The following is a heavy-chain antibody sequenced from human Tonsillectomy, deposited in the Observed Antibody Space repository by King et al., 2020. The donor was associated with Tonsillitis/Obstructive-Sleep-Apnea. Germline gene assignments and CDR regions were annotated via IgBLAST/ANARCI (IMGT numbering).Heavy chain of an antibody. J-gene: IGHJ6*03. CDR2: ISWNSGSI. V-gene: IGHV3-9*01. CDR3: AKGPNNWNYKYYMVV. CDR1: GFSFDDYA. D-gene: IGHD3-3*01. Sequence: VQLVESGGGLEQPGESLRLSCAASGFSFDDYAMHWVRQALGKGLEWVSGISWNSGSIGYADSVKGRFTISRDNAKNSRYLQMNSLRTEDTALYYCAKGPNNWNYKYYMVVCGKGTTVTVS.